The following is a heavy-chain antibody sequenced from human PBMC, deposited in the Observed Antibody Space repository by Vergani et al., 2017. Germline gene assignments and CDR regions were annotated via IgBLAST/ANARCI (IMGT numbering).Heavy chain of an antibody. V-gene: IGHV3-33*01. CDR3: AREQDPRGAFDI. CDR1: GFTFSSYG. Sequence: QVQLVESGGGVVQTGRSLRLSCAASGFTFSSYGMHWIRQAPGKGVEWVAVIWYDGSNKYYADSVKGRFTISRDNSKNTLYLQMNSLRAEDTAVYYCAREQDPRGAFDIWGQGTMVTVSS. CDR2: IWYDGSNK. J-gene: IGHJ3*02.